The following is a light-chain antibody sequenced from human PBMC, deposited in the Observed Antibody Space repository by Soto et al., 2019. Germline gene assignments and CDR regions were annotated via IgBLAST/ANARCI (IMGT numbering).Light chain of an antibody. CDR2: DVS. V-gene: IGLV2-8*01. CDR1: SSDVGGYNY. J-gene: IGLJ1*01. Sequence: QSALTQPPSASGSPGQSVTISCTGTSSDVGGYNYVSWYQQYPGKAPKVMIYDVSKRPSGVPDRFSGSKSGNTASLTVSGLQAEDEADYYCCSYAGSNTFVFGTGTKVTVL. CDR3: CSYAGSNTFV.